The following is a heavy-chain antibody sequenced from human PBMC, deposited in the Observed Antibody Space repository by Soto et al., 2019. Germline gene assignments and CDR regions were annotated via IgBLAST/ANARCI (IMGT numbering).Heavy chain of an antibody. J-gene: IGHJ6*02. V-gene: IGHV4-31*03. CDR3: ARDTTPVRPDYYCYGMDV. D-gene: IGHD2-15*01. CDR2: IYYSGST. CDR1: GGSISSGGYY. Sequence: TLSLTCTVSGGSISSGGYYWSWIRQHPGKGLEWIGYIYYSGSTYYNPSLKSRVTISVDTSKNQFSLKLSSVTAADTAVYYCARDTTPVRPDYYCYGMDVWGQGTTVTVSS.